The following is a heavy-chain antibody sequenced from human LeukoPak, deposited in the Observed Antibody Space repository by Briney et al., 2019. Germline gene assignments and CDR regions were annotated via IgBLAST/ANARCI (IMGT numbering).Heavy chain of an antibody. J-gene: IGHJ4*02. V-gene: IGHV3-23*01. Sequence: QTGGSLRLSCAASGFTFSHHAMTWVRQAPGKGLEWVSEITGNGSSTYYADSVKGRFTISRDNSKNTMFLQMNSVRAEDTATYYCARKWFDFDYWGQGILVTVSS. CDR2: ITGNGSST. CDR1: GFTFSHHA. CDR3: ARKWFDFDY. D-gene: IGHD3-22*01.